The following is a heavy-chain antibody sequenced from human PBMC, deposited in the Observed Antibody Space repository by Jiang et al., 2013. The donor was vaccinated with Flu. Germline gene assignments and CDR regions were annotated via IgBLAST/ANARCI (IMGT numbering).Heavy chain of an antibody. Sequence: PTQTLTLTCSFSGSSLSTTAVVWAGSVSPQERPWSGLHSVYWDDSKYYSPSLKNRVTVTKDSSKNQVVLTMTNMDPADTATYFCAHDSPLVSVSLFDYWGRGILVTVSS. CDR3: AHDSPLVSVSLFDY. CDR2: VYWDDSK. D-gene: IGHD2-8*01. J-gene: IGHJ4*02. V-gene: IGHV2-5*02. CDR1: GSSLSTTAVV.